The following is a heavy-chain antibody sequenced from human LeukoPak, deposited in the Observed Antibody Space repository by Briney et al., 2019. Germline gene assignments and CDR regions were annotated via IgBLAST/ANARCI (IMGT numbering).Heavy chain of an antibody. V-gene: IGHV3-23*01. D-gene: IGHD3-22*01. CDR1: GFTFSSYA. J-gene: IGHJ4*02. Sequence: GGSLRLSCAASGFTFSSYAMSWVRQAPGKGLEWVSAISGSGGSTYYADSVKGRFTISRDNSENTLYLQMNSLRAEDTAVYYCAKAPYYYDSSGYNDWGQGTLVTVSS. CDR3: AKAPYYYDSSGYND. CDR2: ISGSGGST.